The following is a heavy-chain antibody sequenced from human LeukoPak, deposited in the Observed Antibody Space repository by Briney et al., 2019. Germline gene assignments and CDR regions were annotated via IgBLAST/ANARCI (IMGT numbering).Heavy chain of an antibody. CDR1: GFTVSSNY. CDR3: TTESYGSGNYYFDY. V-gene: IGHV3-15*01. Sequence: GGSLRLSCVVSGFTVSSNYMSWVRQAPGKGLEWVGRIKSKTDGGTTDYAAPVKGRFTISRDDSKNTLYLQMNSLKTEDTAVYYCTTESYGSGNYYFDYWGQGTLVTVSS. D-gene: IGHD3-10*01. CDR2: IKSKTDGGTT. J-gene: IGHJ4*02.